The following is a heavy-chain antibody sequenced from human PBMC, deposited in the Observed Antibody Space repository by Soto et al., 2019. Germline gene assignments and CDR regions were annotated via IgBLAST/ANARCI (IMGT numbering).Heavy chain of an antibody. Sequence: PSETLSLTCTVSGGSISSYYWSWIRQPPGKGLEWIGYIYYSGSTNYNPSLKSRVTISVDTSKNQFSLKLSSVTAADTAVYYCAIASPRPLFAEWGRGSLATASS. J-gene: IGHJ4*02. D-gene: IGHD2-15*01. CDR2: IYYSGST. CDR1: GGSISSYY. CDR3: AIASPRPLFAE. V-gene: IGHV4-59*08.